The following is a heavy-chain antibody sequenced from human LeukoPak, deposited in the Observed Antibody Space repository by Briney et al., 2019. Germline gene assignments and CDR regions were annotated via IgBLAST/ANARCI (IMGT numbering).Heavy chain of an antibody. J-gene: IGHJ4*02. D-gene: IGHD3-16*02. V-gene: IGHV4-59*02. CDR1: GGSVNNYY. Sequence: SETLSLTCAVSGGSVNNYYGSWIRQPPGKGLEWIGFIYYSGSTNYNPSLKSRVTISVDTSKNQFSLRLNSVTAADTAVYYCARDLSDRFDYWGQGTLVTVSS. CDR3: ARDLSDRFDY. CDR2: IYYSGST.